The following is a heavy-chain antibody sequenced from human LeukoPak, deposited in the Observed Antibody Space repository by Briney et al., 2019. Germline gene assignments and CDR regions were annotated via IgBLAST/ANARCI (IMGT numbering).Heavy chain of an antibody. J-gene: IGHJ5*02. D-gene: IGHD6-13*01. V-gene: IGHV7-4-1*02. CDR1: GYTFTSYA. CDR2: INTNTGNP. Sequence: GASVKVSCKASGYTFTSYAMNWVRQAPGQGLEWMGWINTNTGNPTYAQGFTGRFVFSLDTSVSTAYLQISSLKAEDTAVYYCWSSAAGRGKNWFDPWGQGTLVTVSS. CDR3: WSSAAGRGKNWFDP.